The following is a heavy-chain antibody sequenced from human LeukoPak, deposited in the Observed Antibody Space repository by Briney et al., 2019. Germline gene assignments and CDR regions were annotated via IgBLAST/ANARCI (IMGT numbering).Heavy chain of an antibody. CDR2: IQSGGST. CDR1: GFTVSSNY. V-gene: IGHV3-53*01. CDR3: ARGGAFDV. J-gene: IGHJ3*01. Sequence: GGSLRPSCAASGFTVSSNYMSWVRQAPGKGLEWVSIIQSGGSTYYEDSVKGRFTISRDNSKNTVYLEMNSLRVEDTATYYCARGGAFDVWGQGTMVTVS.